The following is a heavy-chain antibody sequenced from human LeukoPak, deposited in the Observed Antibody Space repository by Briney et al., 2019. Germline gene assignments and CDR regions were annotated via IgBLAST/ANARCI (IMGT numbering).Heavy chain of an antibody. J-gene: IGHJ4*02. CDR1: GFTFSDYS. Sequence: GGSLRLSCAASGFTFSDYSMYWVRQAPGKGLEWISYVGISSGNTKYADSVKGRFTISGDSAKNSVFLQMNSLRVEDTAVYYCARDHRYAFDNWGQGTLVTVSS. CDR3: ARDHRYAFDN. V-gene: IGHV3-48*04. D-gene: IGHD5-12*01. CDR2: VGISSGNT.